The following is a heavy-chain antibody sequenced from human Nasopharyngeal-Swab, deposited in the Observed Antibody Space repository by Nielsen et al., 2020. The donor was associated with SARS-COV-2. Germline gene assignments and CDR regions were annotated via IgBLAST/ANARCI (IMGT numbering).Heavy chain of an antibody. CDR3: VSSSSWYYFDY. CDR1: GDSIAYSTFY. V-gene: IGHV4-39*01. CDR2: IYYNGNT. D-gene: IGHD6-13*01. Sequence: SETLSLTCPVSGDSIAYSTFYWGWIRQPPGKGLERIGNIYYNGNTYQNPSLKSPLTISVDKSKNQFSLQLSSVTAADTAVYYCVSSSSWYYFDYWAQGTQVTASS. J-gene: IGHJ4*02.